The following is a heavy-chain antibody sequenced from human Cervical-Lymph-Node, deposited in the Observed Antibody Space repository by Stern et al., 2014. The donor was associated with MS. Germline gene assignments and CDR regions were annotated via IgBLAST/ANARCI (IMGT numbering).Heavy chain of an antibody. CDR2: IYPGNSDT. Sequence: EVQLVESGAEVKKPGESLKISCKGSEYNFNTHWIAWVRQMPGKGLEWLGNIYPGNSDTRYNPSLPGPVPISPDNSLPPPSPTFSSLKASDSAMYFCARHGGPNRNHEAHNWFDPWGQGTLVTVSS. J-gene: IGHJ5*02. V-gene: IGHV5-51*03. D-gene: IGHD1-14*01. CDR1: EYNFNTHW. CDR3: ARHGGPNRNHEAHNWFDP.